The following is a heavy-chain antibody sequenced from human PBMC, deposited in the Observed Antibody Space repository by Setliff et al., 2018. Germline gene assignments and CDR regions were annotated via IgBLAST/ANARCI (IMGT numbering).Heavy chain of an antibody. Sequence: ASVKVSCKASGYTFTSYDINWVRQATGQGLEWMGWMNPNSGNTGYAQKFQGRVTITRNTSISTAYMELSSLRSEDTAVCYCARSGGGYDFWSGYLVSHYYYYYYMDVWGKGTTVTVSS. V-gene: IGHV1-8*03. CDR2: MNPNSGNT. D-gene: IGHD3-3*01. J-gene: IGHJ6*03. CDR1: GYTFTSYD. CDR3: ARSGGGYDFWSGYLVSHYYYYYYMDV.